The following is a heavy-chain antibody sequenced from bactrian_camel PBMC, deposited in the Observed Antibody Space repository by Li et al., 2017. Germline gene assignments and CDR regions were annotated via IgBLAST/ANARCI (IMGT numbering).Heavy chain of an antibody. V-gene: IGHV3S6*01. CDR1: GFTFSNTG. CDR2: CYSVGTMT. CDR3: TTYGATWLFVF. Sequence: HVQLVESGGGLVQPGGSLRLSCAASGFTFSNTGMTWVRQAPGKGLEWVSSCYSVGTMTDYADSVKGRFTISRDNAKNTLYLQMNSLKSEDTALYYCTTYGATWLFVFWGQGTQVTVS. D-gene: IGHD1*01. J-gene: IGHJ4*01.